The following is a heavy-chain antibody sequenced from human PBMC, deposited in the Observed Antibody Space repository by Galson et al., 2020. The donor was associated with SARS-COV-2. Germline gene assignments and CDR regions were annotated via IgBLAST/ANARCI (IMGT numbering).Heavy chain of an antibody. V-gene: IGHV3-21*01. Sequence: GESLKISCAASGFTFTIYTMNWVRQAPGKGLEWVSSISSSSTYIDYADSLEGRFTVSRDNAQKSLYLQMNSLRAEDTAVYYCAREVATTRYMDVWGKGTTVTVS. D-gene: IGHD1-1*01. CDR2: ISSSSTYI. CDR1: GFTFTIYT. J-gene: IGHJ6*03. CDR3: AREVATTRYMDV.